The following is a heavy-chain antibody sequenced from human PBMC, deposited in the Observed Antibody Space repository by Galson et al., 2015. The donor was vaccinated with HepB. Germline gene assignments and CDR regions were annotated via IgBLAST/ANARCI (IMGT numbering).Heavy chain of an antibody. D-gene: IGHD3-10*01. CDR3: AKYGSGSYDGFDY. V-gene: IGHV1-2*04. J-gene: IGHJ4*02. CDR1: GYTFTGYY. CDR2: INPNSGGT. Sequence: SVKVSCKASGYTFTGYYMHWVRQAPGQGLEWMGWINPNSGGTNYAQKFQGWVTMTRDTSISTAYMELSRLRSDDTAVYYCAKYGSGSYDGFDYWGQGTLVTVSS.